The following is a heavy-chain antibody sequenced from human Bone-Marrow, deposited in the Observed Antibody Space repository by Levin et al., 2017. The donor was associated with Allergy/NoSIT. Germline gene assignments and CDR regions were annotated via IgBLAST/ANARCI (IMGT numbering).Heavy chain of an antibody. CDR2: VSPYNGKT. CDR3: ARENYDSSGYYLHFDH. Sequence: PVASVKVSCKASGYTFSSFVISWVRQAPGQGLEWMGWVSPYNGKTKYVEKFQGRVTMTTDRSTSTAYMELKILRSDDTAVYYCARENYDSSGYYLHFDHWGQGTLVTVSS. V-gene: IGHV1-18*01. D-gene: IGHD3-22*01. J-gene: IGHJ4*02. CDR1: GYTFSSFV.